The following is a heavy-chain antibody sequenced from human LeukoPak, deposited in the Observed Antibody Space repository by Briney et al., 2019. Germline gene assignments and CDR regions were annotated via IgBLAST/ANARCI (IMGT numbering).Heavy chain of an antibody. J-gene: IGHJ4*02. CDR3: AKGTNLYSSEFDY. CDR2: ISYDGSNK. V-gene: IGHV3-30*18. D-gene: IGHD6-19*01. Sequence: PGGSLRLSCAASGFTSSSYGMHWVRQAPGKGLEWVAVISYDGSNKYYADSVKGRFTISRDNSKNTLYLQMNSLRAEDTAVYYCAKGTNLYSSEFDYWGQGTLVTVSS. CDR1: GFTSSSYG.